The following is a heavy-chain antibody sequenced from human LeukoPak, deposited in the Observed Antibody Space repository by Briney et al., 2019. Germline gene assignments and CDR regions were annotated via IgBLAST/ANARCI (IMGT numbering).Heavy chain of an antibody. CDR2: ISWNSGSI. D-gene: IGHD1-26*01. V-gene: IGHV3-20*04. CDR1: GITFSSYG. Sequence: GGSLRLSCAASGITFSSYGMSWVRQAPGKGLEWVSGISWNSGSIGYADSVKGRFTISRDNAKNSLYLQMNSLRAEDTALYYCARGGWELLNRFDYWGQGTLVTVSS. CDR3: ARGGWELLNRFDY. J-gene: IGHJ4*02.